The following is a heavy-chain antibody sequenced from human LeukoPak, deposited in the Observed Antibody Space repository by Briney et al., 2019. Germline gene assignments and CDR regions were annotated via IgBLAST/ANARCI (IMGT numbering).Heavy chain of an antibody. D-gene: IGHD6-13*01. J-gene: IGHJ3*02. CDR3: AHRPNPIAAAGTKRGAFDI. V-gene: IGHV2-5*01. Sequence: SAPTLVKPTQTLTLTCTFSGFSLSNSGVGVGWIRQPPGKALEWLALIYWNGDKRYRPSLKSRLTTTKDTSKNQVVLTMTNTGPVDTAPYYCAHRPNPIAAAGTKRGAFDIWGQGTMVTVSS. CDR1: GFSLSNSGVG. CDR2: IYWNGDK.